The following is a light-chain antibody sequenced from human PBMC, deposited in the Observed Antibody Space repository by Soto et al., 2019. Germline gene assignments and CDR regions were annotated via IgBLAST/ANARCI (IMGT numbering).Light chain of an antibody. J-gene: IGKJ1*01. Sequence: EIVMTQSAASLSVTPGERVTLSCRASQSVNRQVLWYKHRLGQAPRLIIYDTSARAAGIPARFSGSGSATEFTLTISSLKSEDFELYYCQHTLKWPPTFGQGTKVDI. CDR2: DTS. CDR1: QSVNRQ. CDR3: QHTLKWPPT. V-gene: IGKV3-15*01.